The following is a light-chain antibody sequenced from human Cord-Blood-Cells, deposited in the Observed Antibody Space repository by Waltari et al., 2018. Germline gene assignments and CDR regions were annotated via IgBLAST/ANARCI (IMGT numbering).Light chain of an antibody. Sequence: QSALTQPASVSGSPGQSTTISATGTTSAVGGYNYVSWYQQHQGKAPKRMIDDVSKRPSGVSNRFSGSKSGNTASLTISGLQAEDEADYYCSSYTSSSTWVFGGGTKLTVL. V-gene: IGLV2-14*01. CDR2: DVS. J-gene: IGLJ3*02. CDR3: SSYTSSSTWV. CDR1: TSAVGGYNY.